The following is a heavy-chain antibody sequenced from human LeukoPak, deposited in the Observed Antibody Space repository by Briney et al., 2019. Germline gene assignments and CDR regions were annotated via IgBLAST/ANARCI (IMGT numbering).Heavy chain of an antibody. Sequence: GGSLRLSCAVSGFTVSSTYMSWVRQAPGTGLEWVANIKQDGSDRNYVTSVRGRFTISRDNAESSLFLQMNSLRAEDTAVYYCVRNLAVAGTCFDSWGQGTLVTVSS. CDR2: IKQDGSDR. J-gene: IGHJ4*02. D-gene: IGHD6-19*01. CDR3: VRNLAVAGTCFDS. V-gene: IGHV3-7*03. CDR1: GFTVSSTY.